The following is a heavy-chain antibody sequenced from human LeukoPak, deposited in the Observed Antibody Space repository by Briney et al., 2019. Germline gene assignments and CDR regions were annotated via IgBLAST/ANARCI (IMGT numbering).Heavy chain of an antibody. J-gene: IGHJ6*03. Sequence: GGSLRLSCAASGFTFSSYSMNWVRQAPGKGLEWVSSISGSSSYIYYADSVKGRFTISRDNSKNSLYLQMNSLRAEDTAVYYCARVTVTTYYYYYYYMDVWGKGTTVTVSS. CDR2: ISGSSSYI. CDR3: ARVTVTTYYYYYYYMDV. D-gene: IGHD4-17*01. CDR1: GFTFSSYS. V-gene: IGHV3-21*01.